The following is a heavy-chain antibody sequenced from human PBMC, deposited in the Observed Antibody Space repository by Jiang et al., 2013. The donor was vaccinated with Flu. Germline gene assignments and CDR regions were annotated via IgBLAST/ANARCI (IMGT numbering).Heavy chain of an antibody. J-gene: IGHJ4*02. CDR1: GYTFTGYY. Sequence: GAEVKKPGASVKVSCKASGYTFTGYYMHWVRQAPGQGLEWMGWINPNSGGTNYAQKFQGWVTMTRDTSISTAYMELSRLRSDDTAVYYCARETILYDSSGYLGFWGQGTLVTVSS. D-gene: IGHD3-22*01. CDR2: INPNSGGT. V-gene: IGHV1-2*04. CDR3: ARETILYDSSGYLGF.